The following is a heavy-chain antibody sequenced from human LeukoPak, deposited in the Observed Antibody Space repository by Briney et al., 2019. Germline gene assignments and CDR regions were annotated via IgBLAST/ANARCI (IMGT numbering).Heavy chain of an antibody. J-gene: IGHJ4*02. CDR2: ISGSGGGT. Sequence: GGSLRLSCAASGFTFSSYAMNWVRQAPGKGLEWVSGISGSGGGTYYGDSVKGRFTISRDNSKNTVYLQMDNLRADDTAVYYCAKGGGSGGYYIFDFWGQGTLVTVSS. V-gene: IGHV3-23*01. CDR3: AKGGGSGGYYIFDF. CDR1: GFTFSSYA. D-gene: IGHD3-10*01.